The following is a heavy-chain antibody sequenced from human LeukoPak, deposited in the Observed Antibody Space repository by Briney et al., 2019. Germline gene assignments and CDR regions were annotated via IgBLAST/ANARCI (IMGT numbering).Heavy chain of an antibody. J-gene: IGHJ6*03. V-gene: IGHV1-46*01. CDR1: GYTFTSYY. CDR2: INPSGGST. Sequence: ASVKVSCKASGYTFTSYYMHWVRQAPGQGLEWMGIINPSGGSTSYAQKFQGRVTMTRDMSTSTVYMELSSLRSEDTAVYYCARDRQSRLYYYYYYMDVWGKGTTVTVSS. CDR3: ARDRQSRLYYYYYYMDV.